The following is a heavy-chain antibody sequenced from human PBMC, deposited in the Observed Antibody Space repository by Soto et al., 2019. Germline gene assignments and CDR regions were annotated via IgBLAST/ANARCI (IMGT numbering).Heavy chain of an antibody. V-gene: IGHV3-53*01. J-gene: IGHJ4*02. D-gene: IGHD4-17*01. CDR1: GLTFNNY. CDR2: IYSGGST. Sequence: GGSLRLSCAASGLTFNNYMSWVRQAPGKGLEWVSVIYSGGSTYYADSVKGRFTISRDNSKNTLYLQMNSLRAEDTAVYYCARDYGGNSGFDYWGQGTLVTVSS. CDR3: ARDYGGNSGFDY.